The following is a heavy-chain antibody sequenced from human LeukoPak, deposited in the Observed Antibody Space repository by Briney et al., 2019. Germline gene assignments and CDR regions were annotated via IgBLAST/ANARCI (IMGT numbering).Heavy chain of an antibody. Sequence: GESLRLSCAASGFTFSTYGMHWVRQAPGKGLEWVAVISYDGSNKYYADSVKGRFTTSRDNSKNTLYLQMNSLRAEDTAVYYCAKAHRDYYDTSGSDYWGQGTLVTVSS. CDR2: ISYDGSNK. D-gene: IGHD3-22*01. CDR1: GFTFSTYG. CDR3: AKAHRDYYDTSGSDY. V-gene: IGHV3-30*18. J-gene: IGHJ4*02.